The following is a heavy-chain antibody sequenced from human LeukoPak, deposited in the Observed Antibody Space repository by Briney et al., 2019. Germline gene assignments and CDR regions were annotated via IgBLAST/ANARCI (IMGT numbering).Heavy chain of an antibody. CDR2: MYSDDTT. CDR1: GFTVRTKY. Sequence: PGGSLRLSCAASGFTVRTKYMSWVRQAPGKGLEWVSVMYSDDTTYYAESLRSRFTISRDSSKNTLYLQVISLRAEDTAVYYCVRHGGPIKGNDYFDLWGQGMLVTVSS. D-gene: IGHD5-12*01. V-gene: IGHV3-53*01. CDR3: VRHGGPIKGNDYFDL. J-gene: IGHJ4*02.